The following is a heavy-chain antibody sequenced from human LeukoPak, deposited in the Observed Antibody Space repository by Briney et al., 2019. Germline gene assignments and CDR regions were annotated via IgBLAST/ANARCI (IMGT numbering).Heavy chain of an antibody. CDR2: ISAYNGNT. CDR1: GYTFTSYG. D-gene: IGHD4-23*01. V-gene: IGHV1-18*01. CDR3: ARDGGDGNSVPDNWCGP. Sequence: ASVKVSCKASGYTFTSYGISWVRQAPGQGLEWMGRISAYNGNTNYAQRLQGRVTMTKDTSTSTAYMELRSLRSDDTAVYYCARDGGDGNSVPDNWCGPWGQGTLVTVSS. J-gene: IGHJ5*02.